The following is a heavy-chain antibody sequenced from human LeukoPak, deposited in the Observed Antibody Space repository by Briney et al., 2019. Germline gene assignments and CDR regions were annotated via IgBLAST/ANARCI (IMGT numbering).Heavy chain of an antibody. CDR1: GGTFSSYA. J-gene: IGHJ4*02. Sequence: SVKVSCKASGGTFSSYAISCVRQAPGQGLEWMGGIIPIFGTANYAQKFQGRVTITTDESTSTAYMELSSLRSEDTAVYYCAREEGDIDFWSGYYSYWGQGTLVTVSS. CDR3: AREEGDIDFWSGYYSY. CDR2: IIPIFGTA. V-gene: IGHV1-69*05. D-gene: IGHD3-3*01.